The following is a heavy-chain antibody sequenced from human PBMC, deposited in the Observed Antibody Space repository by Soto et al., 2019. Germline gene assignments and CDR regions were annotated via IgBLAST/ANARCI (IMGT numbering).Heavy chain of an antibody. Sequence: ASVKVSCKASGYTFTGYYMHWVRQAPGQGLEWMGWINPNSGGTNYAQKFQGRVTMTRDTSISTAYMELSRLRSDDTAVYYCARDLMYYYDSSGLESDAFDIWGQGTMVTVSS. CDR2: INPNSGGT. D-gene: IGHD3-22*01. CDR1: GYTFTGYY. CDR3: ARDLMYYYDSSGLESDAFDI. J-gene: IGHJ3*02. V-gene: IGHV1-2*02.